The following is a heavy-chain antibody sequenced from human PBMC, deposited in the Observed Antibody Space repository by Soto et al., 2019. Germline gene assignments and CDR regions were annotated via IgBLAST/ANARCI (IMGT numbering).Heavy chain of an antibody. Sequence: ASVKVSCKASGYTFTSYAMHWVRQAPGQRLEWMGWINAGNGNTKYSQKFQGRVTVTRDTSASTAYMELSSLRSEDTAVYYCARVTRYSYSNYDWLDPWGQGTLVTVSS. V-gene: IGHV1-3*01. D-gene: IGHD4-4*01. CDR3: ARVTRYSYSNYDWLDP. CDR1: GYTFTSYA. CDR2: INAGNGNT. J-gene: IGHJ5*02.